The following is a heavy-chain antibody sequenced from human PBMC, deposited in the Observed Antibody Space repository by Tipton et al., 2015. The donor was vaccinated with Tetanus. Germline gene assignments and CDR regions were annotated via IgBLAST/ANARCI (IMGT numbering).Heavy chain of an antibody. D-gene: IGHD3-16*02. CDR2: IYYSGST. V-gene: IGHV4-59*01. CDR1: GFTFSDYY. Sequence: LRLSCAASGFTFSDYYMSWIRQAPGKGLEWIGYIYYSGSTNYNPSLKSRVTISVDTSKNQFSLKLSSVTAADTAVYYCARRSVSDWIDPWGQGTLVTVSS. J-gene: IGHJ5*02. CDR3: ARRSVSDWIDP.